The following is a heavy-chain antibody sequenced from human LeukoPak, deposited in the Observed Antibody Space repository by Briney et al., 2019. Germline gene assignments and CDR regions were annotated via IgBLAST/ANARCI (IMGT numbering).Heavy chain of an antibody. J-gene: IGHJ5*02. CDR1: GYTLTELS. V-gene: IGHV1-24*01. CDR2: FDPEDGET. D-gene: IGHD4-11*01. Sequence: ASVKVSCKVSGYTLTELSMHWVRQAPGKGLEWMGGFDPEDGETIYAQKFQGRVTMTEDTSTDTAYMELSSLRSEDTAVYYCATGKWDYSNYPIAGWFDPWGQGTLVTVSS. CDR3: ATGKWDYSNYPIAGWFDP.